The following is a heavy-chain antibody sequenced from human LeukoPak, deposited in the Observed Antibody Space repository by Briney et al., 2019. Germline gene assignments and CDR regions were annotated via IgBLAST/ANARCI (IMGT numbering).Heavy chain of an antibody. J-gene: IGHJ4*02. D-gene: IGHD1-26*01. CDR3: AGGTYFYFDY. CDR1: GGSISSYY. CDR2: VYYSGSA. V-gene: IGHV4-59*01. Sequence: SENLSLNGSGTGGSISSYYWSWIRPPPGKGLEWTVYVYYSGSAHYNPSLKSRVTISVDASRNQFSLKVSSVTAADTAIYYCAGGTYFYFDYWGQGTLVTASS.